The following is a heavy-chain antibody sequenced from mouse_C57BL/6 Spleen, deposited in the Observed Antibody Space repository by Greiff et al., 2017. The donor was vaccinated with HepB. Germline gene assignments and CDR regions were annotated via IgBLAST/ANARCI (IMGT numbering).Heavy chain of an antibody. D-gene: IGHD4-1*01. Sequence: VQLQQSGPELVKPGASVKISCKASGYTFTDYYMNWVKQSHGKSLEWIGDINPNNGGTSYNQKFKGKATLTVDKSSSTAYMELRSLTSEDSAVYYCARWGSNWGLFDYWGQGTTLTVSS. J-gene: IGHJ2*01. CDR1: GYTFTDYY. CDR3: ARWGSNWGLFDY. CDR2: INPNNGGT. V-gene: IGHV1-26*01.